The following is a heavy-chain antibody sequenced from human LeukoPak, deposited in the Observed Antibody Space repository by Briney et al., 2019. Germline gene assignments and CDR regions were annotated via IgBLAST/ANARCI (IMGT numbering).Heavy chain of an antibody. CDR3: ARYDSSGYYGPFDY. J-gene: IGHJ4*02. V-gene: IGHV7-4-1*02. CDR1: GYTFTSYA. D-gene: IGHD3-22*01. Sequence: ASVKVSCKASGYTFTSYAMSWVRQAPGQGLEWMGWINTNTGNPTYAQGFTGRFVFSLDTSVSTAYLQISSLKAEDTAVYYCARYDSSGYYGPFDYWGQGTLVTVSS. CDR2: INTNTGNP.